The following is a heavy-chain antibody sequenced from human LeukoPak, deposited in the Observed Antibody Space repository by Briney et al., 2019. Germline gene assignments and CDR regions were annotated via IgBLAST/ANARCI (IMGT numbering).Heavy chain of an antibody. V-gene: IGHV3-48*01. J-gene: IGHJ4*02. CDR2: ISSSGSTI. CDR3: ARESGIAVATPDY. Sequence: GGSLRLSCAASGFSFSSYSMNWVRQAPGKGLEWVSYISSSGSTIYYADSVKGRFTISRDNGKNSLYLQMNSLRAEDTAVYYCARESGIAVATPDYWGQGTLVTVSS. D-gene: IGHD6-19*01. CDR1: GFSFSSYS.